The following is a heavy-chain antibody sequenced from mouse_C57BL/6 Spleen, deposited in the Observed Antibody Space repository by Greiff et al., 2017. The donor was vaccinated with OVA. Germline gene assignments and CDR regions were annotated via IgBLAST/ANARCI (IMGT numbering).Heavy chain of an antibody. CDR3: ARGGLYYGSSPYYFDY. CDR2: IYPGSGST. D-gene: IGHD1-1*01. J-gene: IGHJ2*01. V-gene: IGHV1-55*01. Sequence: QVQLQQSGAELVKPGASVKMSCKASGYTFTSYWITWVKQRPGQGLEWIGDIYPGSGSTNYNEKFKSKATLTVDTSSSTAYMQLSSLTSEDSAVYYCARGGLYYGSSPYYFDYWGQGTTLTVSS. CDR1: GYTFTSYW.